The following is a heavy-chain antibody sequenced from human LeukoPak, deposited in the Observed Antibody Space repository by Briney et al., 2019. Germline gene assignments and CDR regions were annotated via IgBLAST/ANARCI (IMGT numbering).Heavy chain of an antibody. J-gene: IGHJ4*02. D-gene: IGHD3-3*01. V-gene: IGHV4-39*01. CDR3: ASRGTYDFWSGYSDY. CDR2: IYYSGST. Sequence: PSETLSLTCTVSGGSISSSSYYWGWIRQPPGKGLEWVGSIYYSGSTYDNPSLKSRVTISVDTSKNQFSLKLSSVTAADTAVYYCASRGTYDFWSGYSDYWGQGTLVTVSS. CDR1: GGSISSSSYY.